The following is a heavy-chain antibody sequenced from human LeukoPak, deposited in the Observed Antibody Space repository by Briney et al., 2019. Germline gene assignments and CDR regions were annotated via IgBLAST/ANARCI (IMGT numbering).Heavy chain of an antibody. CDR2: ISTSNGNT. J-gene: IGHJ4*02. D-gene: IGHD4-23*01. CDR3: ARVHGYYTGIYYFDF. V-gene: IGHV1-18*01. Sequence: ASVKVSCKTSGYTLTSYGIAWVRQAPGQGLEWMGWISTSNGNTKYVENFQGRVTMTTDTSTSTAYMEVRSLRSDDTALYYCARVHGYYTGIYYFDFWGQGSLVTVSS. CDR1: GYTLTSYG.